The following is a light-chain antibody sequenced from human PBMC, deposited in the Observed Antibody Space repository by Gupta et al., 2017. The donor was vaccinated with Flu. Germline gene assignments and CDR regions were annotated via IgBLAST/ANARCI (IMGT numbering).Light chain of an antibody. J-gene: IGKJ1*01. Sequence: IVMTQSPLSLPVTPGEPASISCRSSQSLLHSNGYNYLDWYLQKPGQSPQLLIYLGSNRASGVPDRFSGSGSGTDFTLNISSVEAEDVGVYYCMQPLQTPMWTFGQGTKMEIK. CDR1: QSLLHSNGYNY. V-gene: IGKV2-28*01. CDR3: MQPLQTPMWT. CDR2: LGS.